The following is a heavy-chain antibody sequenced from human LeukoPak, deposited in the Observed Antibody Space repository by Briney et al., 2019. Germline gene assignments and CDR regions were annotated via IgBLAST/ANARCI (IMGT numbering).Heavy chain of an antibody. Sequence: SQTLSLTCTVSGGSISSGGYYWSWIRQRPGKGLEWIGYIYYSGSTYYNPSLKGRVTISVDTSKNQFSLKLSSVTAADTAVYYCARYGNGDPGDYWGQGTLVTVSS. CDR2: IYYSGST. V-gene: IGHV4-31*03. CDR1: GGSISSGGYY. J-gene: IGHJ4*02. D-gene: IGHD3-10*01. CDR3: ARYGNGDPGDY.